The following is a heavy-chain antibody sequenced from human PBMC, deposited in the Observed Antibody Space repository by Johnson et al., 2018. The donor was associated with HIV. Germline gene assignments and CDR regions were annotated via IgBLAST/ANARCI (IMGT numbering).Heavy chain of an antibody. CDR2: ISWYGGST. CDR1: GFTFDDYR. D-gene: IGHD5-12*01. V-gene: IGHV3-20*04. CDR3: ARYPIRDDAFDV. J-gene: IGHJ3*01. Sequence: VQLVESGGVVVQPGGSLRLSCAASGFTFDDYRIQWVRPAPGKGLTWVSLISWYGGSTGYADSVKGRFTISRDNAKNSLYLQMNSLRVEDTAVYYCARYPIRDDAFDVWGQGTMVTVSS.